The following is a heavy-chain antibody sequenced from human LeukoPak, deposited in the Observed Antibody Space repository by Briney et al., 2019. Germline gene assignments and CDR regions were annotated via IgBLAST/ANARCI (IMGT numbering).Heavy chain of an antibody. CDR1: GFTFSSYA. J-gene: IGHJ4*02. V-gene: IGHV3-23*01. D-gene: IGHD3-22*01. CDR3: AKVRYDSSGYQSPYFDY. CDR2: ISGSGGST. Sequence: GGSLRLSCVASGFTFSSYAMSWVRQAPGKGLEWVSAISGSGGSTYYADSVKGRFTISRDNSKNTLYLQMNSLRAEDTAVYYCAKVRYDSSGYQSPYFDYWGQGILVTVSS.